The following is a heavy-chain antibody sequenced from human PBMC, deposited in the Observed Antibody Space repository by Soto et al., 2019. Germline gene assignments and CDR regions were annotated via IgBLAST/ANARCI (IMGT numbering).Heavy chain of an antibody. CDR2: IYHSGST. CDR1: SGSIISSNW. D-gene: IGHD2-8*01. V-gene: IGHV4-4*02. Sequence: QVQLQESGPGLVKPSGTLSLTCAVSSGSIISSNWWTWVRQPPGKGLEWIGRIYHSGSTDYSPSLRSRVTISVDKSKNQFSLNLSSVTAADTAVYYCARGINGGGFDYWGQGTLVTVSS. CDR3: ARGINGGGFDY. J-gene: IGHJ4*02.